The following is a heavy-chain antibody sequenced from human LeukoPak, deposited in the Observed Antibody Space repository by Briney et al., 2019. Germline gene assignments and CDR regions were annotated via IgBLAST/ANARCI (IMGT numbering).Heavy chain of an antibody. D-gene: IGHD2-21*01. Sequence: SVKVSCKASGFTFTSSAVQWVRQARGQRLEWIGWIVVGSGNTNYAQKFQERVTITRDMSTSTAYMELGSLRSEDTAVYDCAAVAYCGGDCPSYWYFDLWGRGTLVTVSS. J-gene: IGHJ2*01. CDR1: GFTFTSSA. V-gene: IGHV1-58*01. CDR2: IVVGSGNT. CDR3: AAVAYCGGDCPSYWYFDL.